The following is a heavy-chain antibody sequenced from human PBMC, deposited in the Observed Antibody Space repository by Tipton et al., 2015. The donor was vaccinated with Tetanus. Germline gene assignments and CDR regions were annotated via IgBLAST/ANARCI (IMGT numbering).Heavy chain of an antibody. Sequence: QVQLVQSGGEVKQPGASVTVSCKASGYRPTNYGISWVRQAPGQGLEWLGWISGYSGHTNYAQQVQGRVTMTTDTSTSTAYLELRSLRSDDTALYFCARDQLDHWGQGTLVTVSS. CDR2: ISGYSGHT. CDR3: ARDQLDH. J-gene: IGHJ4*02. V-gene: IGHV1-18*01. CDR1: GYRPTNYG.